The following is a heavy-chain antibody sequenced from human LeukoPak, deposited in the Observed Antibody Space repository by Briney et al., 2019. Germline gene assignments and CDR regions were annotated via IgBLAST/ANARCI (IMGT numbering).Heavy chain of an antibody. CDR2: INPNTGDT. Sequence: ASVKVSCKASGYTFTGYYMHWVRQAPGQGLEWMGWINPNTGDTNYAQKFQGRVTMTRDTSISTAYMEVSRLTSDDTAVYYCARESSSSTWTFHYWGQGTLVTVSS. D-gene: IGHD6-13*01. CDR1: GYTFTGYY. CDR3: ARESSSSTWTFHY. J-gene: IGHJ4*02. V-gene: IGHV1-2*02.